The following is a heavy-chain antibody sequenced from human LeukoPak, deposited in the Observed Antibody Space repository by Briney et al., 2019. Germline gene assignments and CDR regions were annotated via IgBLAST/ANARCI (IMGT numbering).Heavy chain of an antibody. V-gene: IGHV3-30*18. CDR1: GFTFSSYG. D-gene: IGHD2-2*01. Sequence: PGGSLRLSCAASGFTFSSYGMHWVRQAPGKGLEWVAVISYDGSNKYYADSVKGRFTISRDNSKNTLYLQMNSLRAEDTAVYYCAKAGQLPFFDYWGQGTLVTVSS. J-gene: IGHJ4*02. CDR3: AKAGQLPFFDY. CDR2: ISYDGSNK.